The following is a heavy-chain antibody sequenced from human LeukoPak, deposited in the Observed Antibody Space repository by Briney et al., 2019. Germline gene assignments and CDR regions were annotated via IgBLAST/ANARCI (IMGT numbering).Heavy chain of an antibody. Sequence: NPGGSLRLSCAASGFTFSSYSMNWVRQAPGKGLEWVSSISSSSSYIYHADSVKGRFAISRDNAKNSLYLQMNSLRAEDTAVYYCARSYYDYVWGSYRPFDYWGQGTLVTVSS. CDR3: ARSYYDYVWGSYRPFDY. CDR2: ISSSSSYI. CDR1: GFTFSSYS. V-gene: IGHV3-21*01. J-gene: IGHJ4*02. D-gene: IGHD3-16*02.